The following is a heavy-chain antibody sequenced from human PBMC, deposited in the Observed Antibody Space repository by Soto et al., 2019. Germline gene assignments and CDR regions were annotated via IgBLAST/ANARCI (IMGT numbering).Heavy chain of an antibody. CDR3: ARDHLSASFDY. Sequence: QVQLVESGGGVVQPGRSLRLSCAASGFTFDTYVMHWVRQAPGKGLEWVALIWYDGSNKYYADSVKGRLTVSRDNSKNTLYLQMNSLRAEDTAVYYCARDHLSASFDYWGQGTLVTVSS. CDR1: GFTFDTYV. V-gene: IGHV3-33*01. CDR2: IWYDGSNK. D-gene: IGHD6-25*01. J-gene: IGHJ4*02.